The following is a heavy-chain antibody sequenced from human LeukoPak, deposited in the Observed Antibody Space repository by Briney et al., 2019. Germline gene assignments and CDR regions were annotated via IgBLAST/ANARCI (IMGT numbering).Heavy chain of an antibody. J-gene: IGHJ4*02. CDR1: GGTFSSYA. CDR3: ASSDSSGWYYFDY. V-gene: IGHV1-69*01. D-gene: IGHD6-19*01. Sequence: SVKVSCKASGGTFSSYAISWVRQAPGQGLEWVGGVIPIFGTANYAQKFQGRVTITADGSTSTAYMELSSLRSEDTAVYYCASSDSSGWYYFDYWGQGTLVTVSS. CDR2: VIPIFGTA.